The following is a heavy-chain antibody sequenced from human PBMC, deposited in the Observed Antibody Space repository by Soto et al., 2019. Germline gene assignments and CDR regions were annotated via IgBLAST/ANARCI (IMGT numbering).Heavy chain of an antibody. CDR3: ARPSVSLSGPYGIDV. V-gene: IGHV4-39*01. D-gene: IGHD2-15*01. CDR1: GYSFSSSDYY. J-gene: IGHJ6*02. Sequence: SETLSLTCSVSGYSFSSSDYYWAWIRQPPGKGLEWIGSMLYSGLTYYNPSLKSRVTLYVDTSKNQFSVGLNSVTASDTAVYYCARPSVSLSGPYGIDVWGQGTTVTVSS. CDR2: MLYSGLT.